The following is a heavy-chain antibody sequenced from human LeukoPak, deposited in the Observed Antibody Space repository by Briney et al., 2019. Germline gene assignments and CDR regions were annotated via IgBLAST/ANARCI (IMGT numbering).Heavy chain of an antibody. CDR2: ISGSGGST. Sequence: GGSLRLSCAASGFAFSSYAMSWVRQAPGKGLEWVSSISGSGGSTYYADSVKGRFTISRDNSKNTLYLQMNSLRAEDTAVYYCAKVWYRIAAAGYYFDYWGQGTLVTVSS. CDR1: GFAFSSYA. J-gene: IGHJ4*02. CDR3: AKVWYRIAAAGYYFDY. D-gene: IGHD6-13*01. V-gene: IGHV3-23*01.